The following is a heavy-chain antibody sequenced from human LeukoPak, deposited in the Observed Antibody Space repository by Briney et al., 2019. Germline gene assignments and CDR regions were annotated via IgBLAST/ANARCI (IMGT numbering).Heavy chain of an antibody. V-gene: IGHV3-66*01. CDR1: GFTVSSNY. CDR3: AREDCSGGSCYYFDY. J-gene: IGHJ4*02. CDR2: IYNGGST. D-gene: IGHD2-15*01. Sequence: GGSLRLSCAASGFTVSSNYMSWVRQAPGKGLEWVSVIYNGGSTYYADSVKGRFTISRDNSKNTLYLQMNSLRAEDTAVYYCAREDCSGGSCYYFDYWGQGTLVTVSS.